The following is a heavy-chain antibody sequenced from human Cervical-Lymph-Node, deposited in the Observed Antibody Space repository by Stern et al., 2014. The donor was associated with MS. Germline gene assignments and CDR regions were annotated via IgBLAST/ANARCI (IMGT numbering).Heavy chain of an antibody. CDR3: PPGRYDKSFDI. Sequence: QLVQSGGGVVQPGRSLRLTCAASGFIFSSFATHWVRQAPGKGLEWVAGISPDGSDKDYTDSVKGRFTISRDNSQYTLFLHMNPLSPEDTAVYYCPPGRYDKSFDIWGQGKMVPV. D-gene: IGHD1-26*01. J-gene: IGHJ3*02. V-gene: IGHV3-30*04. CDR2: ISPDGSDK. CDR1: GFIFSSFA.